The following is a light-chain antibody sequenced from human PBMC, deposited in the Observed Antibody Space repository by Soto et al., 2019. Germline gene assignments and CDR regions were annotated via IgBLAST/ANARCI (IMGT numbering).Light chain of an antibody. CDR2: GAS. V-gene: IGKV1-8*01. Sequence: AIRMTQSPSSLSASTGDTVIITCRASQDISDYVAWYQHKPGRAPKLLIYGASTLQSGVPPRFSGSGSETEFMLTISRLHSEDFATYYCQQYYSSYSFGQGTKVEIK. CDR3: QQYYSSYS. J-gene: IGKJ2*03. CDR1: QDISDY.